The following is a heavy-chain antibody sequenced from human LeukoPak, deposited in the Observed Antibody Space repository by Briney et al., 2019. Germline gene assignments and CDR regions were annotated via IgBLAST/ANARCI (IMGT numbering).Heavy chain of an antibody. Sequence: SETLSLTCTVSGGSISSYYWSWIRQPAGKGLEWIGRIYTSGSTNYNPSLKSRVTISVDTSKNQFSLKLSSVTAADTAVYYCARAFPTMVRGVIIPFRYWGQGTLVTVSS. CDR3: ARAFPTMVRGVIIPFRY. CDR2: IYTSGST. D-gene: IGHD3-10*01. CDR1: GGSISSYY. V-gene: IGHV4-4*07. J-gene: IGHJ4*02.